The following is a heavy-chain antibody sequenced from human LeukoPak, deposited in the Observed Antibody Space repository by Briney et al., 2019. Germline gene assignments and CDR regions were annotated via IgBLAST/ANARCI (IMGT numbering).Heavy chain of an antibody. CDR3: ARGAGVFFDN. CDR2: IKEDGSEN. D-gene: IGHD3-10*01. V-gene: IGHV3-7*01. CDR1: RLTISSYG. J-gene: IGHJ4*02. Sequence: GGSLRLSCEASRLTISSYGMTWLRQAPGQGLEWVAYIKEDGSENFYVGSVKGRFTISRDNARKSVYLQMNSLRVEDTAVYYCARGAGVFFDNWGQGTLVTVSS.